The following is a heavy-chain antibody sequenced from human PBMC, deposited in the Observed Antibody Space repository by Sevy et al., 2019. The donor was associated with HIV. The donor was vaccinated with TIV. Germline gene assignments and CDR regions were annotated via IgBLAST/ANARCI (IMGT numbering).Heavy chain of an antibody. D-gene: IGHD2-2*01. CDR1: GYSFTNYG. J-gene: IGHJ5*02. CDR3: AIGYCRTSSCYGSTWFDP. Sequence: ASVKVSCQTSGYSFTNYGVSWVRQAPGQGLEWMGWISTYRGDSEYAEKFQGRVTLTRDTSTSTAYMELRNLKSDDTAVYYCAIGYCRTSSCYGSTWFDPWGQATLVTVSS. CDR2: ISTYRGDS. V-gene: IGHV1-18*01.